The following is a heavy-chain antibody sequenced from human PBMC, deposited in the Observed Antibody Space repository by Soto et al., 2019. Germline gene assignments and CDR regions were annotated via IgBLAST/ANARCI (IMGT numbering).Heavy chain of an antibody. D-gene: IGHD6-19*01. J-gene: IGHJ6*02. CDR3: ARVKGSGWYTAVKNYYYGMDV. CDR2: IWYDGSNK. Sequence: GSLRLSCAASGFTFSSYGMHWVRQAPGKGLEWVAVIWYDGSNKYYADSVKGRFTISRDNSKNTLYLQMNSLRAEDTAVYYCARVKGSGWYTAVKNYYYGMDVWGQGTTVTVSS. CDR1: GFTFSSYG. V-gene: IGHV3-33*01.